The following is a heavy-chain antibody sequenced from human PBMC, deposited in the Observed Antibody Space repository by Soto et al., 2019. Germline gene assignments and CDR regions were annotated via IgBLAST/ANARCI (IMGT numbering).Heavy chain of an antibody. CDR3: AQGNRYSWIGSPQFDY. D-gene: IGHD1-26*01. CDR2: IYHSGAS. Sequence: QVQLQQSGPGLVQPSQTLSLTCTVSGASVSSGGHYWTWIRQHPGKGLEWIGDIYHSGASSYNPSLQSRLTISVDRSNNQFSLRLSSVTAADTAVYYCAQGNRYSWIGSPQFDYWGQGTLVTVSS. J-gene: IGHJ4*02. V-gene: IGHV4-31*03. CDR1: GASVSSGGHY.